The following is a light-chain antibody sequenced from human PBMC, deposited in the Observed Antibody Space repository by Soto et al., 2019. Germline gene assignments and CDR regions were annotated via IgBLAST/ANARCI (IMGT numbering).Light chain of an antibody. Sequence: SALNQPASVSGSPGQSITIPCSGRSSDLGGLNYVSWYQQHPGKVPKLIIYKVDNRPSGISDRFSASKSGNTASLTISGLQAEDEAHYYCSSYTTVPSPQWVFAGGTKLTVL. J-gene: IGLJ3*02. V-gene: IGLV2-14*01. CDR1: SSDLGGLNY. CDR3: SSYTTVPSPQWV. CDR2: KVD.